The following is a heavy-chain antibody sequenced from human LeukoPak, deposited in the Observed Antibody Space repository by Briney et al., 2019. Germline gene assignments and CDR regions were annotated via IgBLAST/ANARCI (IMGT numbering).Heavy chain of an antibody. V-gene: IGHV4-38-2*02. J-gene: IGHJ4*02. D-gene: IGHD6-13*01. CDR2: IHHGGYT. Sequence: SETLSLSCIVSAYSISSAYYWGWIRQAPGKGLEWIGSIHHGGYTYYNPSLKSRATMSVDTSKKQFSLKLSSVTAADTAIYYCARETAAAGSFIAINDYWGQGTLVTVSS. CDR3: ARETAAAGSFIAINDY. CDR1: AYSISSAYY.